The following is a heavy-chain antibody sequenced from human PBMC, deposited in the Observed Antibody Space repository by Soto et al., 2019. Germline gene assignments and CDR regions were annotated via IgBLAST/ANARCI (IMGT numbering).Heavy chain of an antibody. CDR2: TYYRYKWYN. Sequence: SHSRSVTCATSGAVVYSNSAAWYWIRQTPSRVLHCLGRTYYRYKWYNDYAVSVKSRITINPDTSKNQFSLQLNSVTPEDTAVYYCARANGNYGGDYSAQNVDYRGQGTLVTVFS. CDR1: GAVVYSNSAA. CDR3: ARANGNYGGDYSAQNVDY. V-gene: IGHV6-1*01. J-gene: IGHJ4*02. D-gene: IGHD1-7*01.